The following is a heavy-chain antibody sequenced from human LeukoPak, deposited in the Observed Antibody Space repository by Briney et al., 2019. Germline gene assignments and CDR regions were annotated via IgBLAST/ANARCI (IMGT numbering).Heavy chain of an antibody. CDR2: INWNGGST. D-gene: IGHD2-2*02. CDR1: GFTFDDYG. J-gene: IGHJ4*02. V-gene: IGHV3-20*04. Sequence: GGPLRLXCAASGFTFDDYGMSWVRQAPGKGLEWVSGINWNGGSTGYADSVKGRFTISRDNAKNSLYLQMNSLRAEDTALYYCARGDTTAIRDFDYWGQGTLVTVSS. CDR3: ARGDTTAIRDFDY.